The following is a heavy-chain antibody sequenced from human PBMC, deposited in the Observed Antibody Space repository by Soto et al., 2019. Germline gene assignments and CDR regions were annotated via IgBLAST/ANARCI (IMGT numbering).Heavy chain of an antibody. V-gene: IGHV4-39*07. CDR2: IYYSGST. J-gene: IGHJ4*02. D-gene: IGHD6-13*01. Sequence: SETLSLTCTVSGGSISSSSYYWGWIRQPPGKGLEWIGSIYYSGSTYYNPSLKSRVTISVDTSKNQFSLKLSSVTAADTAVYYCARGRAAAAGTVCFDYWGQGTLVTVSS. CDR1: GGSISSSSYY. CDR3: ARGRAAAAGTVCFDY.